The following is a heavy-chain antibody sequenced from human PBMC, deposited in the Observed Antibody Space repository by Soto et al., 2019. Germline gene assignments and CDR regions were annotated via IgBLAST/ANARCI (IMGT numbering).Heavy chain of an antibody. CDR1: RFTFSNYA. D-gene: IGHD3-3*01. CDR2: ISSTGGST. J-gene: IGHJ6*02. V-gene: IGHV3-23*01. Sequence: GGSLRLSCAASRFTFSNYAMSWFRQAPGKGLEWVSGISSTGGSTYYADSVKGRFTISRDNSKNTLDLQMSSLRAEDTAIYYCARAHDYDFWSGFLFYGMDVWGQGTTVTVSS. CDR3: ARAHDYDFWSGFLFYGMDV.